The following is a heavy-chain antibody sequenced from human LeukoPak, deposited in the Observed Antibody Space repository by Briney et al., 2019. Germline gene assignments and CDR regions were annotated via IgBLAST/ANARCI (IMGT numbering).Heavy chain of an antibody. D-gene: IGHD3-22*01. V-gene: IGHV3-30*18. CDR3: AKDVYYDSSGYPIAYYYGMDV. Sequence: GGSLRLSCAASGFTFSSYDMHWVRQATGKGLEWVTVISYDGSNKYYADSVKGRFTISRDNSKNTLYLQMNSLRAEDTAVYYCAKDVYYDSSGYPIAYYYGMDVWGQGTTVTVSS. CDR2: ISYDGSNK. J-gene: IGHJ6*02. CDR1: GFTFSSYD.